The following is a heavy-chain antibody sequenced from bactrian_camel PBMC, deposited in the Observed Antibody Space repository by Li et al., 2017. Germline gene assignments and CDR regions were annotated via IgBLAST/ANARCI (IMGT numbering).Heavy chain of an antibody. CDR2: VDSEGKI. CDR3: GADFPCLTSVAYGLAGNFRS. J-gene: IGHJ6*01. V-gene: IGHV3S55*01. D-gene: IGHD1*01. Sequence: QLVESGGGSVQVGGSLVLTCAVTGLPSSYYTMAWFRQAPGREREGIAAVDSEGKIRYAESVKGRFTISQGNAKNTIYLEMNSLKPEDTAMYYCGADFPCLTSVAYGLAGNFRSWGQGTQVTVS. CDR1: GLPSSYYT.